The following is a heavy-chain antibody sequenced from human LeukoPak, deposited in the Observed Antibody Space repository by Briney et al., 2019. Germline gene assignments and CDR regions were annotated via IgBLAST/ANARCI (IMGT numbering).Heavy chain of an antibody. CDR1: GFTFSSYW. J-gene: IGHJ6*02. D-gene: IGHD6-19*01. Sequence: GGSLRLSCAASGFTFSSYWMSWVRQAPGKGLEWVANIKQDGSEKYYVDSVKGRFTISRDNAKNSLYLQMNSLRAEDTAVYYCARDCDSSGWFYYYYGMDVWGQGITVTVSS. CDR3: ARDCDSSGWFYYYYGMDV. V-gene: IGHV3-7*03. CDR2: IKQDGSEK.